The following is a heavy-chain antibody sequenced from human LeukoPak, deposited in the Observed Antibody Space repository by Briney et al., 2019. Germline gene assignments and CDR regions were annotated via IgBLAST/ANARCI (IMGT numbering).Heavy chain of an antibody. J-gene: IGHJ4*02. V-gene: IGHV3-74*01. Sequence: GGSLRLSCAASGFTFSRYWMHWVRQAPGKGVEWVSRINSDGSSTIYADSVKGGFTIYRESAKNTLYVQMNRLRAGDTAVYYCARLANYRDDFDYWGQGSLATVSS. CDR1: GFTFSRYW. CDR2: INSDGSST. CDR3: ARLANYRDDFDY. D-gene: IGHD5-24*01.